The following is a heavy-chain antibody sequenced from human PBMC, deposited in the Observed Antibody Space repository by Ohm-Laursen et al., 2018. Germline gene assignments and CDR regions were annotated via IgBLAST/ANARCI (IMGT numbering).Heavy chain of an antibody. CDR3: ATLQLATASS. J-gene: IGHJ5*02. CDR1: GFTFSSYG. Sequence: SLRLSCAASGFTFSSYGMHWVRQAPGKGLEWVAVISYDGSNKYYADSVKGRSTISRDNAKNTLYLQMNSLRAEDTAVYYCATLQLATASSWGQGTLVTVSS. D-gene: IGHD6-13*01. CDR2: ISYDGSNK. V-gene: IGHV3-30*03.